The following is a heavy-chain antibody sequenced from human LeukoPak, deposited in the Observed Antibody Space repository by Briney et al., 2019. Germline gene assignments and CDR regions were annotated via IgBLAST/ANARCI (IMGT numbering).Heavy chain of an antibody. CDR2: IYYSGST. Sequence: SETLSLTCTVSGGSISSYYWSWIRQPPGKGLEWIGYIYYSGSTNYNPSLKSRVTISVDTSKNQFFLKLSSVTAADTAVYYCARYSSGWYLNWFDPWGQGTLVTVSS. V-gene: IGHV4-59*01. J-gene: IGHJ5*02. CDR1: GGSISSYY. D-gene: IGHD6-19*01. CDR3: ARYSSGWYLNWFDP.